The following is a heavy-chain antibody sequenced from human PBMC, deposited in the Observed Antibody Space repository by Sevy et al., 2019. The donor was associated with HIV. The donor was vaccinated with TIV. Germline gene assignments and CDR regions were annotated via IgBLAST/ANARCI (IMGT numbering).Heavy chain of an antibody. V-gene: IGHV3-7*01. J-gene: IGHJ4*02. D-gene: IGHD6-13*01. CDR3: VRAIGAAGSY. CDR2: IKEDGSLK. CDR1: GFTFSSYW. Sequence: GGSLRLSCEASGFTFSSYWMSWVRQAPGKGLEWVANIKEDGSLKYYVKSVKGRFTISRDNAKNSVYLQMNSLRAEDAALYYCVRAIGAAGSYWGLGTLVTVSS.